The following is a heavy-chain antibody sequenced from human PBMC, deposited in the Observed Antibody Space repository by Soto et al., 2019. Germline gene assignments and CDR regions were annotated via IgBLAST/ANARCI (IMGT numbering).Heavy chain of an antibody. D-gene: IGHD3-3*01. CDR3: ARLRFLEWLPNAYYYYGMDV. CDR1: GGTFSSYA. V-gene: IGHV1-69*13. Sequence: SVKFSCKASGGTFSSYAISWVRQAPGQGLEWMGGIIPIFGTANYAQKFQGRVTITADESTSTAYMELSSLRSEDTAVYYCARLRFLEWLPNAYYYYGMDVWGQGTTVTVSS. J-gene: IGHJ6*02. CDR2: IIPIFGTA.